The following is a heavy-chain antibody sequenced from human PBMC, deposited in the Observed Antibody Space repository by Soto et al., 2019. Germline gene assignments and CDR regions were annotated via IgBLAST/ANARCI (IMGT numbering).Heavy chain of an antibody. Sequence: QVQLVQSGAEVKKPGASVKVSCKASGYTFTSYGISWVRQAPGQGLEWMGWISAYNGNTNYAQKLQGRVTMTTDTSTSTAYMERRSLRSDDTAVYYCARDGSSSHYYYYYGMDVWGQGTTVTVSS. V-gene: IGHV1-18*01. J-gene: IGHJ6*02. CDR2: ISAYNGNT. D-gene: IGHD6-6*01. CDR1: GYTFTSYG. CDR3: ARDGSSSHYYYYYGMDV.